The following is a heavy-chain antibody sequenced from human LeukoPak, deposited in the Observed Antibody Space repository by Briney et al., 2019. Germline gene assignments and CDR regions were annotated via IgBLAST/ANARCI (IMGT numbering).Heavy chain of an antibody. Sequence: SETLSLTCTVSGYSIFSGYFWGWIRLPPGQGLEWIGSIYHSGSTYYNPSLKSRVTVSVDTSKNQFSLKLSSMTAADTAVYYCARLYDHGDPGDYWGQGTLVTVSS. J-gene: IGHJ4*02. CDR1: GYSIFSGYF. CDR2: IYHSGST. D-gene: IGHD4-17*01. CDR3: ARLYDHGDPGDY. V-gene: IGHV4-38-2*02.